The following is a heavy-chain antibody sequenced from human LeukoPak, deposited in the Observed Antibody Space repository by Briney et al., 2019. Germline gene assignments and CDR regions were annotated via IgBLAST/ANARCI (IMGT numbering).Heavy chain of an antibody. CDR1: GYTFSGHY. CDR2: IKPSSGAT. CDR3: AREFVGGRSGELGY. D-gene: IGHD3-10*01. Sequence: GASVKVSCKASGYTFSGHYMHWVRQAPGQGLEWMGWIKPSSGATNYAQKFQGRVTMTRDTSTSTVYMELRSLQSADTALYYCAREFVGGRSGELGYWGQGTLVTVSS. V-gene: IGHV1-2*02. J-gene: IGHJ4*02.